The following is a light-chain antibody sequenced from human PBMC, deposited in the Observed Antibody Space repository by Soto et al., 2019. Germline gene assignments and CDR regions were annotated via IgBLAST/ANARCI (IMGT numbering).Light chain of an antibody. V-gene: IGKV1-27*01. CDR2: HAS. J-gene: IGKJ4*02. Sequence: DIPMTQSPTSLSASVGDRVTITCRTSQDISNRLAWYQQKPGKVPKLLIYHASTLQSGVPSRFSGSGSGTDFTLTISSMQAEDASSYHCQVYKTAPVTFGGGTKVEMK. CDR1: QDISNR. CDR3: QVYKTAPVT.